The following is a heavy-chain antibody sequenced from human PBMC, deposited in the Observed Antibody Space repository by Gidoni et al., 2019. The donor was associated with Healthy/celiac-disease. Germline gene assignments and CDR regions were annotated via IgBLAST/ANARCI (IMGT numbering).Heavy chain of an antibody. V-gene: IGHV3-9*01. CDR1: GFTFDDYA. CDR2: ISWNSGSI. J-gene: IGHJ5*02. CDR3: AKAPYSSSWYDWFDP. D-gene: IGHD6-13*01. Sequence: EVQLVESGGCLVPPGRSLRLSCAASGFTFDDYAMHWVRQAPGKGLEWVAGISWNSGSIGYADSVKGRFTISRDNAKNALYLQMNSLRAEDTALYYCAKAPYSSSWYDWFDPWGQGTLVTVSS.